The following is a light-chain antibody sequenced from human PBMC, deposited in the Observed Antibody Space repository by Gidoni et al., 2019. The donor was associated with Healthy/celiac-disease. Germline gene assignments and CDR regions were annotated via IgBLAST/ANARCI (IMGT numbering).Light chain of an antibody. Sequence: DVQMTQSPSSLSASVGDRVTITCRASQSISSYLNSYQQKPGKAPKLLIYAASSLQSGVPSRCSGSGSGTDFTLPISSLQPEDFATYYCQQRYSTPALTFGPGTRLEIK. CDR1: QSISSY. V-gene: IGKV1-39*01. CDR2: AAS. J-gene: IGKJ5*01. CDR3: QQRYSTPALT.